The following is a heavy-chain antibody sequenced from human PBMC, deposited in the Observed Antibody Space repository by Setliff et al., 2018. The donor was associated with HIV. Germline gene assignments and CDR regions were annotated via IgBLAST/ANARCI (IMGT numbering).Heavy chain of an antibody. D-gene: IGHD2-2*01. CDR3: ARDLVAYCSGTSCQDAYYFDY. J-gene: IGHJ4*02. CDR1: GYTFTSYA. CDR2: ISVYNGNT. Sequence: ASVKVSCKASGYTFTSYAIHWVRQAPGQGLEWMGWISVYNGNTNYAQNLQGRVIMTTDSSTSTAYMELRSLRSDDTAVYYCARDLVAYCSGTSCQDAYYFDYWGQGTLVTVSS. V-gene: IGHV1-18*01.